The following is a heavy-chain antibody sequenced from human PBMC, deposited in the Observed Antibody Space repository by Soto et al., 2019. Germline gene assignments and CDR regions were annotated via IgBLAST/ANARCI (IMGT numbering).Heavy chain of an antibody. CDR2: MYNNERT. CDR3: AREPLAHSYFDL. Sequence: PSETLSLTCTVSGGSISGYYWSWIRQPAGKGLEWIGRMYNNERTNYNPSLKSRVTMSMDTSKNQFSLKLTSVTAADTAVYFCAREPLAHSYFDLWGQGTLVTVSS. CDR1: GGSISGYY. V-gene: IGHV4-4*07. J-gene: IGHJ4*02.